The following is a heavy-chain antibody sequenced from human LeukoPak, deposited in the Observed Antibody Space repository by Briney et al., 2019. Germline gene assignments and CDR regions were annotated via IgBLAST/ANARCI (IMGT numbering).Heavy chain of an antibody. D-gene: IGHD4-11*01. Sequence: GGSLRLSCAASGFTFSSSWMYWVRQAPGKGLVWVSRINSDESITTYADSVKGRFTISRDNAKNTLYLQMNSLRAEDTAVYYCARGLVSGFLDYWGQGTPVTVSS. CDR1: GFTFSSSW. J-gene: IGHJ4*02. CDR3: ARGLVSGFLDY. V-gene: IGHV3-74*01. CDR2: INSDESIT.